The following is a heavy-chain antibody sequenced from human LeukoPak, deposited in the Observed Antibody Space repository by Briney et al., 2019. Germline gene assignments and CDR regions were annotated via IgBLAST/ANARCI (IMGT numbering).Heavy chain of an antibody. J-gene: IGHJ6*02. CDR3: ARASYDILTGESYGMDV. CDR2: IYYSGST. CDR1: GGSISSGGYY. Sequence: SQTLSLTCTVSGGSISSGGYYWSWIRQHPGKGLEWIGYIYYSGSTYYNPSLKSRLTISVDTSKNQFSLKLSSVTAADTAVYYCARASYDILTGESYGMDVWGQGTTVTVSS. V-gene: IGHV4-31*03. D-gene: IGHD3-9*01.